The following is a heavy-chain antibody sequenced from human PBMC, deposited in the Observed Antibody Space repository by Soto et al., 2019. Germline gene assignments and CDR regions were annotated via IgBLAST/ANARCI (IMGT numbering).Heavy chain of an antibody. V-gene: IGHV4-59*01. D-gene: IGHD4-17*01. J-gene: IGHJ4*02. CDR1: GGSISGYY. CDR3: ASGRCGDHDDCPNELDY. Sequence: SETLSLTCTVSGGSISGYYWSWIRQPPGKGLEWIGYIYYSGSTNYNPSLKSRVTISVDTSKNQFSLKLSSVTAADTAVYYCASGRCGDHDDCPNELDYWGQGTLVTVSS. CDR2: IYYSGST.